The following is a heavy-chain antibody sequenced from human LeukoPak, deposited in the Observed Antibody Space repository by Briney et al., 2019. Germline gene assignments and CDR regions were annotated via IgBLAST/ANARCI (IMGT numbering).Heavy chain of an antibody. J-gene: IGHJ4*02. Sequence: GGSLRLSCAASGFTFRNYEMNWVRQAPGKGLEWVSYVSTGGSTIYYADSVKGRFTVSRDNAKNSLYLQMNSLRAEDTAVYYCAKATVTHLIDYWGQGTLVTVSS. D-gene: IGHD4-17*01. CDR1: GFTFRNYE. V-gene: IGHV3-48*03. CDR2: VSTGGSTI. CDR3: AKATVTHLIDY.